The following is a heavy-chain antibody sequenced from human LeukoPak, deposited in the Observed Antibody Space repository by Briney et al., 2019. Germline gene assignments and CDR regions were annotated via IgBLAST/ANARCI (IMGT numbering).Heavy chain of an antibody. CDR2: ITGGGGST. CDR3: SRDERLLSFLK. CDR1: GFTFSNYG. J-gene: IGHJ4*02. V-gene: IGHV3-23*01. Sequence: GGSLRLSCAASGFTFSNYGLSWVRQAPGKGLEWVSGITGGGGSTYYTDSVKGRFTISRDNSKNTLYLQMNSLRAEDTAIYYCSRDERLLSFLKWGQGTLVTVSS. D-gene: IGHD3-3*01.